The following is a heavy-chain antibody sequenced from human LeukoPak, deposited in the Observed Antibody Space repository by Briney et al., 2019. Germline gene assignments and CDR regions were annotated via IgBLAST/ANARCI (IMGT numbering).Heavy chain of an antibody. D-gene: IGHD6-13*01. CDR2: MNPNSGDR. V-gene: IGHV1-8*03. CDR1: GYTFSSYD. CDR3: AKERGAEAGTVYFDY. Sequence: ASVKVSCKASGYTFSSYDINWVRQATGQGLEWMGWMNPNSGDRGYAQKFQGRVTITRNTSISTAYMELSSLRTEDTAVYYCAKERGAEAGTVYFDYWGQGTLVTVSS. J-gene: IGHJ4*02.